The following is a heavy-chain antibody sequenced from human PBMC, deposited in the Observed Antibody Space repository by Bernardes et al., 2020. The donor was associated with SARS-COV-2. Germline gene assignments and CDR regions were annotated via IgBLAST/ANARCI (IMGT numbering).Heavy chain of an antibody. CDR2: ISTDGRTT. D-gene: IGHD3-22*01. J-gene: IGHJ4*02. CDR1: GITFSHYW. Sequence: GGSLRLSCAASGITFSHYWMHWVRQIPGRGLVWLSRISTDGRTTNYADSVEGRFTISRDNAKNTLWLQMNSLGADDTAVYYCARGASSGYRIDYWGPGTLVTVSS. V-gene: IGHV3-74*01. CDR3: ARGASSGYRIDY.